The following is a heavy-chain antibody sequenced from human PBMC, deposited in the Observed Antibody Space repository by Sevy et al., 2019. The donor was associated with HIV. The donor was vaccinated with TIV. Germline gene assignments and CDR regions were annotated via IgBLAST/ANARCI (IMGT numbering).Heavy chain of an antibody. Sequence: GGSLRLSCAASGFTFSSYAMHWVRQAPGKGLEWVAVISYDGSNKYYADSVKGRFTISRDNSKNTLYLQMDGLRAEDTALYYCAREGGHTAAWSPGNFWGQGTLVTVSS. D-gene: IGHD2-15*01. CDR1: GFTFSSYA. J-gene: IGHJ4*02. CDR2: ISYDGSNK. V-gene: IGHV3-30-3*01. CDR3: AREGGHTAAWSPGNF.